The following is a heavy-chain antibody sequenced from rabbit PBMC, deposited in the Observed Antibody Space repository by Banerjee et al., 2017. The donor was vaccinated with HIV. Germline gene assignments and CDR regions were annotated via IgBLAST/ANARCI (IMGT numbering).Heavy chain of an antibody. CDR3: AKWGSGWEFGL. J-gene: IGHJ4*01. CDR2: IDVSSGST. D-gene: IGHD4-1*01. Sequence: QEQVVESGGGLVTLGGSLTLTCKASGFTISSGYYMCWVRQAPGKGLEWIACIDVSSGSTHYASWAKGRFTISKTSSTTVTLQMTSLTAADTATYFCAKWGSGWEFGLWGPGTLVTVS. V-gene: IGHV1S45*01. CDR1: GFTISSGYY.